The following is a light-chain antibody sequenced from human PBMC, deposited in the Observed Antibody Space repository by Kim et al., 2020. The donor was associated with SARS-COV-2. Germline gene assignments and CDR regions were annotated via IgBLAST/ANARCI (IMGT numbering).Light chain of an antibody. CDR1: QGISSW. Sequence: DIQMTQSPSSLSASVGDTVTITCRASQGISSWLAWYQQKPEKAPKCLLYAASSLQSGVPSRFSGSGSGTEFTLTISSLQPEDFATYYCQQYDSYPRTFGPGTKVDIK. V-gene: IGKV1D-16*01. J-gene: IGKJ1*01. CDR2: AAS. CDR3: QQYDSYPRT.